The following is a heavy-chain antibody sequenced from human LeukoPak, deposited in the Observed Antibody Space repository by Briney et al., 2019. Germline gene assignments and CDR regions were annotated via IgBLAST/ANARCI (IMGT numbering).Heavy chain of an antibody. CDR1: GFTFSSYA. CDR3: AKVDVVVPAAIAPPED. Sequence: GGSLRLSCAASGFTFSSYAMSWVRQAPGKGLEWVSAISGSGGSTYYADSVKGRFTISRDNSKNTLYLQMNSLRAEDTAVYYCAKVDVVVPAAIAPPEDWGQGTLVTVSS. D-gene: IGHD2-2*01. CDR2: ISGSGGST. V-gene: IGHV3-23*01. J-gene: IGHJ4*02.